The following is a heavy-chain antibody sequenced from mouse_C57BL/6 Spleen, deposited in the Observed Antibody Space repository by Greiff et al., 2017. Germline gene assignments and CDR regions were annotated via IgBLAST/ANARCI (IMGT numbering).Heavy chain of an antibody. J-gene: IGHJ1*03. CDR2: IHPNSGST. V-gene: IGHV1-64*01. CDR3: ASPGPYWYFDV. CDR1: GYTFTSYW. Sequence: QVKLQQPGAELVKPGASVKLSCKASGYTFTSYWMHWVKQRPGQGLEWIGMIHPNSGSTNYNEKFKSKATLTVDKSSSTAYMQLSSLTSEDSAVYYCASPGPYWYFDVWGTGTTVTVSS.